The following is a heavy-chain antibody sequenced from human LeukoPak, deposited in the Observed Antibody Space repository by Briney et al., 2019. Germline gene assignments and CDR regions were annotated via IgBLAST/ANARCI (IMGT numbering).Heavy chain of an antibody. CDR3: AREPPSYYYDSSGYVDY. D-gene: IGHD3-22*01. CDR1: GFTFSSYS. CDR2: ISSSSSYI. J-gene: IGHJ4*02. V-gene: IGHV3-21*01. Sequence: PGGSLRLSCAASGFTFSSYSMNWVRQAPGKGLEWVSSISSSSSYIYYADSVKGRFTISRDNAKNSLYLQMNSLRAEDTAVYYCAREPPSYYYDSSGYVDYWGQGTLVTVSS.